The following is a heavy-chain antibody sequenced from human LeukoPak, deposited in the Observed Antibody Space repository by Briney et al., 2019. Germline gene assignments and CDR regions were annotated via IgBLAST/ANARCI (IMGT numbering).Heavy chain of an antibody. J-gene: IGHJ4*02. CDR3: AKVSYSSSWRDY. CDR2: ISGSGGST. CDR1: GFTFSSYA. V-gene: IGHV3-23*01. Sequence: GGSLRLSCAASGFTFSSYAMSWVRQAPGKGPEWVSAISGSGGSTYYADSVKGRFTISRDNSKNTLYLQMNSLRAEDTAVYYCAKVSYSSSWRDYWGQGTLVTVSS. D-gene: IGHD6-13*01.